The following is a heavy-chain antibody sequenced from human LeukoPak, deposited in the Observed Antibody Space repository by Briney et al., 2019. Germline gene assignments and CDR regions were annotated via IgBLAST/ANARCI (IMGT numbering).Heavy chain of an antibody. Sequence: SGTLSLTCTVSGGSISSGSYYWSWIRQPAGKGLEWIGRIYTSGSTNYNPSLKSRVTISVDTSKNQFSLKLSSVTAADTAVYYCASGGSSSFYYMDVWGKGTTVTISS. CDR1: GGSISSGSYY. J-gene: IGHJ6*03. D-gene: IGHD2-15*01. CDR2: IYTSGST. CDR3: ASGGSSSFYYMDV. V-gene: IGHV4-61*02.